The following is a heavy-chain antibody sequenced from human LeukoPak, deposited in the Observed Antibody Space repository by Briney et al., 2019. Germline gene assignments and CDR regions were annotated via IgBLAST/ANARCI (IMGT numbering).Heavy chain of an antibody. D-gene: IGHD1-1*01. J-gene: IGHJ4*02. CDR2: IFPGGGEI. Sequence: GGSLRLSCAASGFTFSTFAMIWVRQPPGKGLEWVSSIFPGGGEIHYADSVRGRFTISRDNSKSTLSLQMNNLRAEDTAIYYCATYRQLLLPFESWGQGTLVTVS. CDR1: GFTFSTFA. V-gene: IGHV3-23*01. CDR3: ATYRQLLLPFES.